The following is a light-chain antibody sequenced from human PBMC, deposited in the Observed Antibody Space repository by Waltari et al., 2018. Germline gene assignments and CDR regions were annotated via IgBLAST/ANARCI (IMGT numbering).Light chain of an antibody. Sequence: EMVMTQSPATVSVSPGERATLSCRASQSVSNNVAWYQQKPGQAPRSLIYGASIRATGVPARFSGSGSGTDFTLTISSLQSEDLGIYYCQQYYDWPPITFGQGTRLDIK. J-gene: IGKJ5*01. CDR2: GAS. CDR3: QQYYDWPPIT. V-gene: IGKV3-15*01. CDR1: QSVSNN.